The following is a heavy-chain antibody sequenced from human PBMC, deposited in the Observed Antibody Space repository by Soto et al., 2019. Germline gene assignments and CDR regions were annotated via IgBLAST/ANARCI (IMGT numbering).Heavy chain of an antibody. Sequence: VASVKVSCKASGYTFTSHAMHWVRQAPGQRLEWMGWINAGNGNTKYSQKFQGRVTITRDTSASTAYMELSSLRSEDTAVYYCARVGPYDSKRKNWFDPWGQGTLVTVSS. CDR3: ARVGPYDSKRKNWFDP. D-gene: IGHD3-16*01. CDR2: INAGNGNT. V-gene: IGHV1-3*01. CDR1: GYTFTSHA. J-gene: IGHJ5*02.